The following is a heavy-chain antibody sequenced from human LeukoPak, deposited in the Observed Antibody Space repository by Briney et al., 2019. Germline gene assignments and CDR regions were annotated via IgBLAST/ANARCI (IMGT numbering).Heavy chain of an antibody. J-gene: IGHJ5*02. CDR3: ARTEWELLGSNWFDP. Sequence: ASVKVSCKASGCTFTGYYMHWVRQAPGQGLEWMGWINPNSGGTNYAQKFQGRVTMTRDTSISTAYMELSRLRSDDTAVYYCARTEWELLGSNWFDPWGQGTLVTVSS. D-gene: IGHD1-26*01. CDR2: INPNSGGT. V-gene: IGHV1-2*02. CDR1: GCTFTGYY.